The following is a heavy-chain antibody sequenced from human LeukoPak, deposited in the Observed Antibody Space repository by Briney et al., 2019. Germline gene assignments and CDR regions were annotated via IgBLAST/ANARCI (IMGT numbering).Heavy chain of an antibody. D-gene: IGHD3-22*01. Sequence: ASVKVSCKASGYTFTSYAMNWVRQAPGRGLEWMGWINTNTGNPTYAQGFTGRFVFSLDTSVSTAYLQISSLKAEDTAVYYCARGYYYDSSGYYYHNWFDPWGQGTLVTVSS. J-gene: IGHJ5*02. V-gene: IGHV7-4-1*02. CDR2: INTNTGNP. CDR1: GYTFTSYA. CDR3: ARGYYYDSSGYYYHNWFDP.